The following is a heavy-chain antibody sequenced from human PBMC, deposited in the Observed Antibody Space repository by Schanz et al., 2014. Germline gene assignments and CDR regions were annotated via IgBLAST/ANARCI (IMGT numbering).Heavy chain of an antibody. V-gene: IGHV1-18*01. CDR3: ARDRVSFVRGPLGVD. Sequence: QVQLVQSGVEVKRPGASVRVSCKASGYSFTDYAIHWVRQAPGQGLEWMGWISGYNGDTNYAPKFQDRVTMTTDTSTGITSLELRILNADDTAVYYCARDRVSFVRGPLGVDWGQGTQVIVSS. J-gene: IGHJ4*02. CDR1: GYSFTDYA. CDR2: ISGYNGDT. D-gene: IGHD3-10*01.